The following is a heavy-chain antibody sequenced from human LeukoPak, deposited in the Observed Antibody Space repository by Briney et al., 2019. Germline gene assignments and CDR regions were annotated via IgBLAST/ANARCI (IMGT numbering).Heavy chain of an antibody. CDR1: VGSISSYY. V-gene: IGHV4-4*07. J-gene: IGHJ1*01. Sequence: SETLSLTCTVSVGSISSYYWSWIRQPAGKGLEWIGRIYTSGSTNYNPSLKSRVTMSVDTSKNQFSLKLSSVTAADTAVYYCARAKGYSSGWYTNAEYFQHWGQGTLVTVSS. CDR2: IYTSGST. D-gene: IGHD6-19*01. CDR3: ARAKGYSSGWYTNAEYFQH.